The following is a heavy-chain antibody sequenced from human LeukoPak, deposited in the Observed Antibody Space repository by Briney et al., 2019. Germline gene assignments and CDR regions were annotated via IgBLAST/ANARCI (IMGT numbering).Heavy chain of an antibody. CDR2: ISSSGTTI. J-gene: IGHJ4*02. D-gene: IGHD1-26*01. CDR1: GFTFSSYE. V-gene: IGHV3-48*03. CDR3: ARERTLRVEGTCIGAY. Sequence: HPGGSLRLSCAASGFTFSSYEMNWVRQVPGKGLEWISYISSSGTTIYYADSVKGRFTISRDNAKNSLYLQMNSLRAEDTAVYYCARERTLRVEGTCIGAYWGQGTLVTVSS.